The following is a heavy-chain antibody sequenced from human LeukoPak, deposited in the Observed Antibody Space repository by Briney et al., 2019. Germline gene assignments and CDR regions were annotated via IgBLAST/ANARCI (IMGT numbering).Heavy chain of an antibody. J-gene: IGHJ4*02. CDR1: GGSMSTYY. CDR2: VYYTGST. D-gene: IGHD1-14*01. V-gene: IGHV4-59*01. CDR3: AGMRITTPTVRTLDY. Sequence: SETLSLTCTVSGGSMSTYYWTWIRQPPGKGLEWIGFVYYTGSTNYNPSLKSRVTISVDTSKNQFSLKLSSVTAADTAVYYCAGMRITTPTVRTLDYWGQGTLVTVSS.